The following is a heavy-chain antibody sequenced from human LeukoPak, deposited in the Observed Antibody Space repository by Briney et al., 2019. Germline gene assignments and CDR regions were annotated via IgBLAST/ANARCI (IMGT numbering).Heavy chain of an antibody. D-gene: IGHD1-1*01. Sequence: ASETLSLTCTVSGGSVSSGSYYCSWVRQPPGKGLEWIGYIYYSGSTNYSPSLKSRLTISVDTSKSQFSLKLSSVSAADTAVYYCARSNWAEFDYWGQGTLVTVSS. CDR2: IYYSGST. CDR1: GGSVSSGSYY. V-gene: IGHV4-61*01. J-gene: IGHJ4*02. CDR3: ARSNWAEFDY.